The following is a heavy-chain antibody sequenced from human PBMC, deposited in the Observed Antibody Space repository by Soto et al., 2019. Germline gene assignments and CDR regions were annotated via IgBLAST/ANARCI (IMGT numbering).Heavy chain of an antibody. V-gene: IGHV3-33*01. D-gene: IGHD3-3*01. Sequence: QVQLVESGGGVVQPGRSLRLSCAASGFTFSSYGMHWVRQAPGKGLEWVAVIWYDGSNKYYADSVKGRFTISRDNSKNTLYLQMNSLRAEDTAVYYCAREGPHPYYYDFWSGYYGPRPNYYSYMDVWGKGTTVTVSS. CDR1: GFTFSSYG. J-gene: IGHJ6*03. CDR2: IWYDGSNK. CDR3: AREGPHPYYYDFWSGYYGPRPNYYSYMDV.